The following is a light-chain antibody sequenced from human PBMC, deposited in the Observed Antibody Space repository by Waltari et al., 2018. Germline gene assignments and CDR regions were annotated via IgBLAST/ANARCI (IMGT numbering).Light chain of an antibody. Sequence: QSVLTQPPSASGTPGQRVTISCSGSQSNVGDNVVTWYHKVPGTAPKLVIYRNDQRPSGVPDRFTASKSGTSASLAISGLQSEDEGDYYCATWDDSPTGRWVFGGGTRVTVL. V-gene: IGLV1-44*01. CDR3: ATWDDSPTGRWV. CDR1: QSNVGDNV. CDR2: RND. J-gene: IGLJ3*02.